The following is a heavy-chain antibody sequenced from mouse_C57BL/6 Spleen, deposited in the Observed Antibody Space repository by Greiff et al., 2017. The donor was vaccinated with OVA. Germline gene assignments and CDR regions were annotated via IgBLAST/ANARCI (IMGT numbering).Heavy chain of an antibody. V-gene: IGHV1-82*01. CDR2: IYPGGGDT. D-gene: IGHD2-2*01. CDR3: ARREDGYVFDY. J-gene: IGHJ2*01. CDR1: GYAFRSSW. Sequence: QVQLQQSGPELVKPGASVKISCKASGYAFRSSWMNWVKQRPGKGLEWIGRIYPGGGDTNYNGKFKGKATLTADKSSSTAYMQLSSLTSEDSAVYFWARREDGYVFDYWGQGTTLTVSS.